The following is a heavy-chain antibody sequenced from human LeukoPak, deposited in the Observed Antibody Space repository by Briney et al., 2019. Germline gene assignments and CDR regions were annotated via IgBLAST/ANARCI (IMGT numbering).Heavy chain of an antibody. CDR1: GGSISTYY. Sequence: SETLSLTCTVSGGSISTYYWNWLRQPPGKGLEWIRYIYHSGSTNYNPSLQSRVTISVDTSKNQFSLKLSSVTAADTALYYCAREMGVVTAHGIDVWGQGTTVTVSS. V-gene: IGHV4-59*12. J-gene: IGHJ6*02. D-gene: IGHD4-23*01. CDR3: AREMGVVTAHGIDV. CDR2: IYHSGST.